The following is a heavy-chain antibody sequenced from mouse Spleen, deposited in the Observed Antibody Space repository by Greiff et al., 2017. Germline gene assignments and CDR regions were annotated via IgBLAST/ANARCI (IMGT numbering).Heavy chain of an antibody. J-gene: IGHJ1*01. Sequence: QVQLKESGPELVKPGASVKISCKASGYSFTSSYIHWVKQRPGQGLAWIGWIYPGSGNTNYNEKFKAKATLTADTSSSTAYMQLSSLTSEDSAVYYCAREDWYFDVWGAGTTVTVSS. CDR2: IYPGSGNT. V-gene: IGHV1-66*01. CDR3: AREDWYFDV. CDR1: GYSFTSSY.